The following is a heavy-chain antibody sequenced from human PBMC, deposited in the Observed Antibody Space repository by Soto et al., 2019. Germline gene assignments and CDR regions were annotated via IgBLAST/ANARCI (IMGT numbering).Heavy chain of an antibody. Sequence: ASVKVSCKASGYTFTGYYMHWVRQAPGQGLEWIGWINPNSGGTNYAQKFQGWVTMTRDTSISTAYMELSRLRSDDTAVYYCARAGIAAAGYPFDWFDPWGQGTLVTVSS. J-gene: IGHJ5*02. CDR2: INPNSGGT. CDR3: ARAGIAAAGYPFDWFDP. D-gene: IGHD6-13*01. CDR1: GYTFTGYY. V-gene: IGHV1-2*04.